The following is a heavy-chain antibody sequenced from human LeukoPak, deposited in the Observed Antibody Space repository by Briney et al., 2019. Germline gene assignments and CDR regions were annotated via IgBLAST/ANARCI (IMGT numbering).Heavy chain of an antibody. D-gene: IGHD3-9*01. CDR2: IYYSGST. CDR3: AGPTSDFDWLLSPGFAFDI. J-gene: IGHJ3*02. CDR1: GGSISSSSYY. V-gene: IGHV4-39*01. Sequence: SSETLSLTCTVSGGSISSSSYYWGWIRQPPGKGLEWIGSIYYSGSTYYNPSLKSRVTISVDTSKNQFSLKLSSVTAADTAVYYCAGPTSDFDWLLSPGFAFDIWGQGTMVTVSS.